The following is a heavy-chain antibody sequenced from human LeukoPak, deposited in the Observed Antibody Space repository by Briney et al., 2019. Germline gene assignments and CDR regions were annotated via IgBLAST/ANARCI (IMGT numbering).Heavy chain of an antibody. V-gene: IGHV4-4*07. Sequence: SSETLSLTCTVSGGSISSYYWSWIRQPAGKGLEWIGRIYTSGSTNYNPSLKSRVTISVDTSKNQFSLKLSSVTAADTAVYYCARLPLEYSSSRAKRDYWGQGALVTVSS. CDR1: GGSISSYY. D-gene: IGHD6-6*01. CDR3: ARLPLEYSSSRAKRDY. J-gene: IGHJ4*02. CDR2: IYTSGST.